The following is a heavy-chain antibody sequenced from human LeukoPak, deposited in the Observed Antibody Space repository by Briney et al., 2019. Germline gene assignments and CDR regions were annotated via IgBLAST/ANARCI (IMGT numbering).Heavy chain of an antibody. CDR3: ARDQGLLVEAGRFGY. Sequence: KPGGSLRLSCAASGFTFSSYSMNWVRQAPGKGLEWVSSISSSNSYIYNADSVKGRFTISRDNAKNSLYLQMNSLRAEDTAVYYCARDQGLLVEAGRFGYWGQGTLVTVSS. D-gene: IGHD6-19*01. CDR1: GFTFSSYS. J-gene: IGHJ4*02. V-gene: IGHV3-21*01. CDR2: ISSSNSYI.